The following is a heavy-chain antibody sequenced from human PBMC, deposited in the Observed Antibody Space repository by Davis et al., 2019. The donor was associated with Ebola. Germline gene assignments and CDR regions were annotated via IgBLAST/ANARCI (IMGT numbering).Heavy chain of an antibody. J-gene: IGHJ4*02. CDR3: ARDEDSSGYYYARLFDY. V-gene: IGHV1-18*01. D-gene: IGHD3-22*01. CDR2: MSGFNNNT. CDR1: GYTFPASG. Sequence: ASVKVSCKASGYTFPASGITWVRQAPGQGLEWMGWMSGFNNNTHYAEQFQGRVTMTTDTSTSTAYMELRSLRSDDTAVYYCARDEDSSGYYYARLFDYWGQGTLVTVSS.